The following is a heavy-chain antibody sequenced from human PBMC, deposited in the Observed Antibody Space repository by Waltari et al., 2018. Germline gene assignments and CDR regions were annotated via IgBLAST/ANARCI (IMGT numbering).Heavy chain of an antibody. CDR2: VYSSVST. CDR3: ARVTAVTGTGGMDV. Sequence: QVQLQESGPGLVKPSQTLSLTCTVSGGHIRSPSYYWSWVRQPPGKGLEWIGYVYSSVSTYYNPSLMTRVDISKHTSTNQFSLKLTSVTAADTAVYYCARVTAVTGTGGMDVWGQGTTVIVSS. J-gene: IGHJ6*02. CDR1: GGHIRSPSYY. D-gene: IGHD6-19*01. V-gene: IGHV4-30-4*01.